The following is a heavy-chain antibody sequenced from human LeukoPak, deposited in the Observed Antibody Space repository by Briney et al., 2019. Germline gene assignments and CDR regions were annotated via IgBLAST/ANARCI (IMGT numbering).Heavy chain of an antibody. CDR1: GYTFTNYY. J-gene: IGHJ4*02. V-gene: IGHV1-46*01. Sequence: GASVKVSCKASGYTFTNYYIHWVRQAPGQGLEWMGIINPSGGSTNFAQKFQGRVTMTTDTSTITVYMELSSLRSEDTAVYYCARWTTTYLDYWSQGTLVTVSS. D-gene: IGHD4-11*01. CDR2: INPSGGST. CDR3: ARWTTTYLDY.